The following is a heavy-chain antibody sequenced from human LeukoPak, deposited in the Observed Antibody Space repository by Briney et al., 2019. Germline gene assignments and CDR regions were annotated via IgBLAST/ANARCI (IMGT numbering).Heavy chain of an antibody. CDR3: ARGVNYDILTGYSRENWFDP. CDR1: GFTFSSYA. Sequence: GGSLRLSCAASGFTFSSYAMHWGRQAPGKGLEWVAVISYDGSNKYYADSVKGRFTISRDNSKNTLYLQMNSLRAEDTAVYYCARGVNYDILTGYSRENWFDPWGQGTLVTVSS. V-gene: IGHV3-30*04. J-gene: IGHJ5*02. CDR2: ISYDGSNK. D-gene: IGHD3-9*01.